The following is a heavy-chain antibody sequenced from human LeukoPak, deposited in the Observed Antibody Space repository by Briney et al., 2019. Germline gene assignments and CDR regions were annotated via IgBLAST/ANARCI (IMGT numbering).Heavy chain of an antibody. CDR1: GGSISSSSYY. CDR2: IYYSGST. J-gene: IGHJ3*02. D-gene: IGHD3-10*01. V-gene: IGHV4-39*07. Sequence: KASETLSLTCTVSGGSISSSSYYWGWIRQPPGKGLEWIGSIYYSGSTYYNPSLKSRVTISVDTSKNQFSLKLSSVSATDTAVYYCARVGFAEATFAFDIWGQGTLVTVSS. CDR3: ARVGFAEATFAFDI.